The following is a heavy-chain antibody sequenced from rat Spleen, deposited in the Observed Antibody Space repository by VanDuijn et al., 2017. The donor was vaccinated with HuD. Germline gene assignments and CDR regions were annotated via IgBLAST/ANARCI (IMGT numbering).Heavy chain of an antibody. CDR3: ATIAMGMTYVMDA. CDR2: ITSTGGGT. Sequence: EVQLVESGGGLVQPGRSLKLSCVASGFTFNKYWMTWIRQAPGKGLEWVASITSTGGGTFYVDSVKGRFTISRDDAKSTLYLQMDSLRSEDTATYYCATIAMGMTYVMDAWGQGASVTVSS. V-gene: IGHV5-31*01. CDR1: GFTFNKYW. J-gene: IGHJ4*01. D-gene: IGHD1-7*01.